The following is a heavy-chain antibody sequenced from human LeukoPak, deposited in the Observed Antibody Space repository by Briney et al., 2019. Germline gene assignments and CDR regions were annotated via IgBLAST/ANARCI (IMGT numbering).Heavy chain of an antibody. V-gene: IGHV3-7*01. CDR1: GFSITDHH. CDR3: ARKGGYSSGYYY. Sequence: GGSLRLSCAGAGFSITDHHMDWVRQAPGKGLEWVANIKQDGSEKDYVDSVKGRFTISRDNAKNSLYLQMDSLRVEDTAVYYCARKGGYSSGYYYWGQGTLVTVSS. CDR2: IKQDGSEK. J-gene: IGHJ4*02. D-gene: IGHD3-22*01.